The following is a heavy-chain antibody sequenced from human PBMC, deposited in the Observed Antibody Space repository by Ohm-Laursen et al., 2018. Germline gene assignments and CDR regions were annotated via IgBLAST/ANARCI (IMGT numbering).Heavy chain of an antibody. Sequence: TLSFTCTVSGGSISSSSYYRGWIRQPPGKGLEWIGIIYYSGSTYYTPSLKSRVTIYVDTSKNQFSLKLSSVAAADTAVYYCARVGSSWYFDYWGQGTLVTVSS. CDR1: GGSISSSSYY. CDR2: IYYSGST. CDR3: ARVGSSWYFDY. J-gene: IGHJ4*02. D-gene: IGHD6-13*01. V-gene: IGHV4-39*01.